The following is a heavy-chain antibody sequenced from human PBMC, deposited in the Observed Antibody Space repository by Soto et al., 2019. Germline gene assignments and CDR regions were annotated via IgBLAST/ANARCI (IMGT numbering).Heavy chain of an antibody. CDR3: AKGRAHYYDSSGYTPFDY. CDR1: GFTFSSYA. D-gene: IGHD3-22*01. V-gene: IGHV3-23*01. J-gene: IGHJ4*02. Sequence: GGSLRLSCAASGFTFSSYAMSWVRQAPGKGLEWVSAISGSGGSTYYADSVKGRFTIPRDNSKNTLYLQMNSLRAEDTAVYYCAKGRAHYYDSSGYTPFDYWGQGTLVTVSS. CDR2: ISGSGGST.